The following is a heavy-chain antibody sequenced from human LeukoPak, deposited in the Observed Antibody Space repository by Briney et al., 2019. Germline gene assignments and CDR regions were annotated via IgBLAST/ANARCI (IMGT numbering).Heavy chain of an antibody. J-gene: IGHJ4*02. D-gene: IGHD6-13*01. V-gene: IGHV4-39*07. Sequence: SETLSLTCTVSGGSISSSSYYWGWIRQPPGKGLEWIGNIYYSGSTYYNPSLKSRVTISLDTSKNQFSLKLSSVTAADTAVYYCAREVVAAAGTVDYWGQGTLVTVSS. CDR2: IYYSGST. CDR3: AREVVAAAGTVDY. CDR1: GGSISSSSYY.